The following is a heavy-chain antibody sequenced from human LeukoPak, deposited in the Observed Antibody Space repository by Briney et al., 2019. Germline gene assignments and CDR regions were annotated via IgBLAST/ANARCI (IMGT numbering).Heavy chain of an antibody. V-gene: IGHV3-21*01. CDR1: GFTFSNYN. D-gene: IGHD2-2*01. Sequence: GGSLRLSCAASGFTFSNYNMNWVRQAPGKGLEWVSSISGSSSYIYYADSVKGRFTISRDNAKNSLYLQMNSLRAEDTAVYYCAKDRHAPGRYCSSTSCLPFDPWGQGTLVTVSS. CDR3: AKDRHAPGRYCSSTSCLPFDP. J-gene: IGHJ5*02. CDR2: ISGSSSYI.